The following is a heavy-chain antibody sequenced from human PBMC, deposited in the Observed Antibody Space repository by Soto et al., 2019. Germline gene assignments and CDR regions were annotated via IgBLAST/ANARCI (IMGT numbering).Heavy chain of an antibody. CDR3: ARVQSTSWGYYYAVDV. V-gene: IGHV4-59*01. J-gene: IGHJ6*01. D-gene: IGHD2-2*01. Sequence: QVQLQESGPGLVKPSETLSLTCRIYGGSISSYYWNWIRQAPGKGLEWIGFISYSGSTNYNPALTSRVTISVDTSKDQIALRLNSVTAADTAVYYCARVQSTSWGYYYAVDVWGQGTTVTVSS. CDR2: ISYSGST. CDR1: GGSISSYY.